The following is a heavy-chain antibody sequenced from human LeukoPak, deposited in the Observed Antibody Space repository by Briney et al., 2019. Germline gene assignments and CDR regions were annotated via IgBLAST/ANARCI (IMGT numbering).Heavy chain of an antibody. V-gene: IGHV4-61*01. CDR2: VYYSGST. D-gene: IGHD3-22*01. Sequence: SETLSLTCTVSGCSISSGYYWSWIRQPPGKGLEWIGYVYYSGSTSYNPSLKSRVTISVDTSKNQFSLKLSSVTAADTAVYYCVRDHYYDSSGYTFRHWGQGTLVTVSS. CDR1: GCSISSGYY. CDR3: VRDHYYDSSGYTFRH. J-gene: IGHJ1*01.